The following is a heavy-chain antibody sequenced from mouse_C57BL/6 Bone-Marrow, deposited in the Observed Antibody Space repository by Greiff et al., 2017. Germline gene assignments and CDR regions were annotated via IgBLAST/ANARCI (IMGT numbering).Heavy chain of an antibody. CDR2: IYPGSGST. Sequence: QVQLQQSGAELVKPGASVKMSCKASGYTFTSYWITWVKQRPGQGLEWIGDIYPGSGSTNYNEKFKSKATLTVDTSSSTAYMQLSSRTSEDSAVYYCARSPAYDGYHDWYFDVWGTGTTVTVSS. CDR3: ARSPAYDGYHDWYFDV. J-gene: IGHJ1*03. CDR1: GYTFTSYW. D-gene: IGHD2-3*01. V-gene: IGHV1-55*01.